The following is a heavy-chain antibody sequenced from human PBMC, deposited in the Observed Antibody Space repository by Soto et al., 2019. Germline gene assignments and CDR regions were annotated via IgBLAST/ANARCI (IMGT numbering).Heavy chain of an antibody. D-gene: IGHD3-22*01. CDR2: IDKSGTT. V-gene: IGHV4-61*08. J-gene: IGHJ5*02. Sequence: KPSETLSLTCAVSGASVSSGGYLWSWIRQPPGEGLQWIANIDKSGTTNYNPSLKSRVTMSVDTSKNQFSLKLNSLTAADTAVYYCARVTFYYDSSGYGVAWLDPWGQGNPVTVSS. CDR3: ARVTFYYDSSGYGVAWLDP. CDR1: GASVSSGGYL.